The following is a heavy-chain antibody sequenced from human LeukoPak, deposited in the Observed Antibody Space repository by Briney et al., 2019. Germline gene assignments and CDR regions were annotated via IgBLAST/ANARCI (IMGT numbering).Heavy chain of an antibody. D-gene: IGHD6-19*01. CDR2: INHSGNT. CDR1: GGSFSGYY. J-gene: IGHJ4*02. Sequence: SETLSLTCAVYGGSFSGYYWSWIRQPPGKGLEWIGEINHSGNTNYNPSLKSRVTLSVDTSKNQFSLKLSSVTAADTAVYYCARARGAVAIDYWGQGTLVIVSS. V-gene: IGHV4-34*01. CDR3: ARARGAVAIDY.